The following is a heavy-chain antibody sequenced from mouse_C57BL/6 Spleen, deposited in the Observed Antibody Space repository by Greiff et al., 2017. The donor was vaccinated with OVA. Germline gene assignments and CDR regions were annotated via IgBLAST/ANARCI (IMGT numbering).Heavy chain of an antibody. J-gene: IGHJ2*01. CDR2: IDPSDSYT. Sequence: QVQLQQPGAELVKPGASVKLSCKASGYTFTSYWMQWVKQRPGQGLEWIGEIDPSDSYTNYNQKFKGKATLTVDTSSSTAYMQLSSLTSEDSAVYYCARTPLDDWGQGTTLTVSS. CDR1: GYTFTSYW. CDR3: ARTPLDD. V-gene: IGHV1-50*01.